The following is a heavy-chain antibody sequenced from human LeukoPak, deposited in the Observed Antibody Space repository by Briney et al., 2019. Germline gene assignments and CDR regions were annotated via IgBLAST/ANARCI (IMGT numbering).Heavy chain of an antibody. J-gene: IGHJ4*02. D-gene: IGHD1-26*01. V-gene: IGHV4-59*01. CDR3: ARMPPVGGSYVY. Sequence: SETLSLTCTVTGGSISSYYWSWIRQPPGKGLEWIGYISHSGSTNYNPSLKSRVTISVDTSKNQFSLKLSSVTAADTAVYYCARMPPVGGSYVYWGQGTLVTVSS. CDR2: ISHSGST. CDR1: GGSISSYY.